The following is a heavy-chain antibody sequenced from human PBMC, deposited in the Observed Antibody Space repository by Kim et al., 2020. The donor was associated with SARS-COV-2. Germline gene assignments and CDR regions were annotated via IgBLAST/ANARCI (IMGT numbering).Heavy chain of an antibody. CDR2: IYYSGST. D-gene: IGHD5-12*01. J-gene: IGHJ6*02. CDR3: CSGYDLIHYYYYGMDV. CDR1: GGSISSSSYY. V-gene: IGHV4-39*01. Sequence: SETLSLTCTVSGGSISSSSYYWGWIRQPPGKGLEWIGSIYYSGSTYYNPSLKSRVTISVDTSKNQFSLKLSSVTAADTAVYYCCSGYDLIHYYYYGMDVWGQGTTVTVSS.